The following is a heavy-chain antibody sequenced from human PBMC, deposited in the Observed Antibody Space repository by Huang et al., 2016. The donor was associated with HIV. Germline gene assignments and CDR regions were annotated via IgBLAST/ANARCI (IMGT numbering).Heavy chain of an antibody. D-gene: IGHD6-19*01. CDR3: AKQSSGWYVSADAFDI. CDR1: GFTFSSYA. Sequence: EVQLLESGGGLVQPGGSLRLSCAASGFTFSSYAMSWVRQAPGKGLEWVSAISGSGGSTSYADSVKGRFTISRDNSKNTLYLQMNSLRAEDTAVYYCAKQSSGWYVSADAFDIWGQGTMVTVSS. J-gene: IGHJ3*02. CDR2: ISGSGGST. V-gene: IGHV3-23*01.